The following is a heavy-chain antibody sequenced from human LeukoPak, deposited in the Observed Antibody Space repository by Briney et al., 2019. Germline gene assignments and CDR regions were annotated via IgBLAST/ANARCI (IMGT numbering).Heavy chain of an antibody. D-gene: IGHD3-10*01. J-gene: IGHJ4*02. CDR1: GGSISSYY. CDR2: IYTSGST. V-gene: IGHV4-4*07. Sequence: SETLSLTCTVSGGSISSYYWSWIRQPAGKGLEWIGRIYTSGSTNYNPSLKSRVTMSVDTSKNQFSLKLSSVTAADTAVYYCAKYVFSYGAGSYLAHWGRGTLVSVSS. CDR3: AKYVFSYGAGSYLAH.